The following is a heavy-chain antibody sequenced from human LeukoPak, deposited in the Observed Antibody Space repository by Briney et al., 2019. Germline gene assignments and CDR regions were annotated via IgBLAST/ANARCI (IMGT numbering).Heavy chain of an antibody. Sequence: ASVRVSCKASGYTFTGYYMHWVRQAPGQGLEWMGWINPNSGGTSYAQRFQGRVTMTRDPSISTAYMELSRLRSDDTAVYYCARTYSSSWRLEYFQHWGQGTLVTVSS. CDR2: INPNSGGT. J-gene: IGHJ1*01. D-gene: IGHD6-13*01. CDR3: ARTYSSSWRLEYFQH. V-gene: IGHV1-2*02. CDR1: GYTFTGYY.